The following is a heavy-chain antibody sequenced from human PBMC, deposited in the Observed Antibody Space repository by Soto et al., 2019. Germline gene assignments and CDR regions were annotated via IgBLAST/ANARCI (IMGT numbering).Heavy chain of an antibody. Sequence: GGSLRLSCAASGFTFSSYGMHWVRQAPGKGLEWVAVIWYDGSNKYYADSVKGRFTISRDNSKNTLYLQMNSLRAEDTAVYYCARDSTWIQLWSGGFDYCGQGTLVTVSS. V-gene: IGHV3-33*01. J-gene: IGHJ4*02. CDR2: IWYDGSNK. CDR3: ARDSTWIQLWSGGFDY. D-gene: IGHD5-18*01. CDR1: GFTFSSYG.